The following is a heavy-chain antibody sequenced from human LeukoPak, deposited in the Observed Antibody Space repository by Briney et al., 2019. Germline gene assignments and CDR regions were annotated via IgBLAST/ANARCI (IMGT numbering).Heavy chain of an antibody. J-gene: IGHJ6*02. V-gene: IGHV3-30-3*01. CDR2: ISYDGSNK. Sequence: GGSLRLSCAASGFTFSSYAMHWVRQAPGKGLEWVAVISYDGSNKYHADSVKGRFTISRDNSKNTLYLQMNSLRAEDTAVYYCARSSRLYGDPRHGMDVWGQGTTVTVSS. D-gene: IGHD4-17*01. CDR1: GFTFSSYA. CDR3: ARSSRLYGDPRHGMDV.